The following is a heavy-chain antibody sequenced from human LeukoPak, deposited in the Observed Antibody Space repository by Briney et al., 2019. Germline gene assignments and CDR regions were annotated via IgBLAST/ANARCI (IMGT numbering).Heavy chain of an antibody. CDR3: ATRRAYYDFWSGYSYYFDY. CDR1: GFTFSSYA. D-gene: IGHD3-3*01. V-gene: IGHV3-23*01. Sequence: GGPLRLSCAASGFTFSSYAMSWVRQAPGKGLEWVSAISGSGGSTYYADSVKGRFTISRDNSKNTLYLQMNSLRAEDTAVYYCATRRAYYDFWSGYSYYFDYWGQGTLVTVSS. CDR2: ISGSGGST. J-gene: IGHJ4*02.